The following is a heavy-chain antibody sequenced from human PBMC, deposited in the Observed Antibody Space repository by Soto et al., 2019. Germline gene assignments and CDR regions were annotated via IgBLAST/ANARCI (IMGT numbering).Heavy chain of an antibody. J-gene: IGHJ5*02. CDR2: IYSSGTT. CDR3: VRDVGGSGRFAP. V-gene: IGHV4-4*07. CDR1: GISIDNYY. Sequence: KASETLSLTCTVSGISIDNYYCSWIRQSAGKGLEWIGRIYSSGTTNYNPSLKSRVTMSVDMSKSQFSLNVRSVTAADTAVYYCVRDVGGSGRFAPWGQGTLVTSPQ.